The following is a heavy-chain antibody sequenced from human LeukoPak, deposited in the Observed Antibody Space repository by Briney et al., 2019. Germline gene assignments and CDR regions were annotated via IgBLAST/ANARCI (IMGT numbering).Heavy chain of an antibody. CDR1: GGSISSYY. Sequence: PSETLSLTCTVSGGSISSYYWSWIRQPPGKGLEWIGYIYYSGSTNYSPSLKSRVTISVDTSKNQFSLKLSSVTVADTAVYYCARGLWFGELSWWFDPWGQGTLVTVSS. D-gene: IGHD3-10*01. J-gene: IGHJ5*02. CDR3: ARGLWFGELSWWFDP. CDR2: IYYSGST. V-gene: IGHV4-59*08.